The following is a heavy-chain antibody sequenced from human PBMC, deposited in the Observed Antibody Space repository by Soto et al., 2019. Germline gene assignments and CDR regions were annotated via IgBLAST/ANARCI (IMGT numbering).Heavy chain of an antibody. V-gene: IGHV4-4*07. CDR3: AGEAGPDRWFDP. CDR2: ISTSGTT. CDR1: GASISSYF. J-gene: IGHJ5*02. Sequence: QVQLQESGPGLVEPSETLSLTCTVSGASISSYFWTWIRQPAGKGLDWIGRISTSGTTNYNPSLKSRVNMSLDTSKNHFSLNLSSMSAADTAVYYCAGEAGPDRWFDPWRQGTLVTVSS. D-gene: IGHD6-19*01.